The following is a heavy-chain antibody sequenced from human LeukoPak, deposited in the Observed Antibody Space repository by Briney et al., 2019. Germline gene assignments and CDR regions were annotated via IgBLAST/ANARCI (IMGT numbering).Heavy chain of an antibody. J-gene: IGHJ3*02. Sequence: ALVKPSCKPSRYTFTTYGISWVRQAPGQRLEWLGWISAYNGNTNYAQKLQGRVTMPTDTSTSTAYMELRSLRSDDTAVYYCARDRGSVYSNRKHDAFDIWGQGTMVTVSS. V-gene: IGHV1-18*01. CDR3: ARDRGSVYSNRKHDAFDI. CDR2: ISAYNGNT. D-gene: IGHD4-11*01. CDR1: RYTFTTYG.